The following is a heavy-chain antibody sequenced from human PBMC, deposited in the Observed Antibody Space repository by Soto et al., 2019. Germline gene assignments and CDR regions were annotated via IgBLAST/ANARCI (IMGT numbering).Heavy chain of an antibody. J-gene: IGHJ4*02. D-gene: IGHD5-12*01. Sequence: ASVKVSCKASGYTFTSYAMHWVRQAPGQRLEWMGWINAGNGNTKYSQKFQGRVTITRDTSASTAYMELSSLRSEDTAVYYCARHCPDIVAAITWGYYFDYWGQRTLVTVSS. V-gene: IGHV1-3*01. CDR2: INAGNGNT. CDR1: GYTFTSYA. CDR3: ARHCPDIVAAITWGYYFDY.